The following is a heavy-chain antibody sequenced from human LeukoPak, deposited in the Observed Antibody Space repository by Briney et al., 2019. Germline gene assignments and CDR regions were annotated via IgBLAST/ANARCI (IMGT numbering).Heavy chain of an antibody. D-gene: IGHD2-2*01. CDR2: INWNGGST. V-gene: IGHV3-20*04. CDR3: ALVPAAYCYYYMDV. CDR1: GFTFDDYG. Sequence: PGGSLRLSCAASGFTFDDYGVSWVRQAPGKGLEWVSGINWNGGSTGYADSVKGRFTISRDNAKNSLYLQMNSLRAEDTALYYCALVPAAYCYYYMDVWGKGTTVTVSS. J-gene: IGHJ6*03.